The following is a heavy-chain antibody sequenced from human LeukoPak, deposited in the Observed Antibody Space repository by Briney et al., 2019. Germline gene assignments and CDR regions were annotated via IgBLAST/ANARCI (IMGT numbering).Heavy chain of an antibody. J-gene: IGHJ4*02. CDR2: VYSGNDGT. D-gene: IGHD4-23*01. Sequence: PGGSLRLSCAASGFTVSTDNMSWVRQVPGKGLEWVSVVYSGNDGTNYADSVRGRFTISRDDSKNMVYLQMNSLRAEDTAVYYCARWHRDTVVTFGLGFFDYWGQGTLVTVSS. CDR3: ARWHRDTVVTFGLGFFDY. CDR1: GFTVSTDN. V-gene: IGHV3-66*01.